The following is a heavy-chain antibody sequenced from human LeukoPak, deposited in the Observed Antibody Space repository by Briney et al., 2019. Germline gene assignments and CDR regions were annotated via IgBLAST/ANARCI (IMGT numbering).Heavy chain of an antibody. J-gene: IGHJ4*02. D-gene: IGHD3-9*01. V-gene: IGHV3-23*01. CDR2: ITGSGGGT. Sequence: GASLRLSCEASGFTFSNYDMSWVRQAPGQGLEWISAITGSGGGTYYADSVKGRFTISRDNSKNTLYLQMNSLRAEDTAVYYCAKWGDYDVLTGYYDPDYWGQGTLVTVSS. CDR1: GFTFSNYD. CDR3: AKWGDYDVLTGYYDPDY.